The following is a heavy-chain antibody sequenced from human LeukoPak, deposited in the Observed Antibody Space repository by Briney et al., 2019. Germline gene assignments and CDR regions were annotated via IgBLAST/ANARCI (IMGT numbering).Heavy chain of an antibody. CDR3: ARDFPLILNGTRLYYMDV. CDR1: GFTFDDYV. D-gene: IGHD2-8*01. V-gene: IGHV3-53*01. Sequence: GGSLRLSCAVSGFTFDDYVMSWVRQAPGKGLEWVSVIYSGGSTYYADSVKGRFTISRDNSKNTLYLQMNSLRAEDTAVYYCARDFPLILNGTRLYYMDVWGKGTTVTVSS. J-gene: IGHJ6*03. CDR2: IYSGGST.